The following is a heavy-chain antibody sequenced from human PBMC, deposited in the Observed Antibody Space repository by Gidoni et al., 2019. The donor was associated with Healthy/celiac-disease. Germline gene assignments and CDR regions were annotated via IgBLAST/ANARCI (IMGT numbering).Heavy chain of an antibody. Sequence: QVQLVESGGGVVQPGGSLRLSCAASGFTFSSYGMHWVRQAPGKGLEWVAFIRYDGSNKYYADSVKGRFTISRDNSKNTLYLQMNSLRAEDTAVYYCAKDPVRGLVKFFDYWGQGTLVTVSS. CDR2: IRYDGSNK. D-gene: IGHD6-6*01. CDR3: AKDPVRGLVKFFDY. V-gene: IGHV3-30*02. CDR1: GFTFSSYG. J-gene: IGHJ4*02.